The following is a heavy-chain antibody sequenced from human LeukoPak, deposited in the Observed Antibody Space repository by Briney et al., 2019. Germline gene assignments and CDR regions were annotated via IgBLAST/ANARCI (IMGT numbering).Heavy chain of an antibody. V-gene: IGHV3-74*01. CDR2: INSDGSST. CDR1: GFTFSSYW. CDR3: AGQIWLGELFAHY. Sequence: GGSLRLSCAASGFTFSSYWMHWVRQAPGKGLVWVSRINSDGSSTDYADSVKGRFTISRDNAKNTLYPQMNSLRVEDTAVYYCAGQIWLGELFAHYWGQGTLVTVSS. J-gene: IGHJ4*02. D-gene: IGHD3-10*01.